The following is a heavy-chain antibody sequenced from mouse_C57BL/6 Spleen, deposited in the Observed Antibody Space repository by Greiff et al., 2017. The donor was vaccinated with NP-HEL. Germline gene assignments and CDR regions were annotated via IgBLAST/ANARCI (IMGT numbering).Heavy chain of an antibody. J-gene: IGHJ2*01. D-gene: IGHD2-3*01. Sequence: QVQLKQPGAELVRPGSSVKMSCKASGYTFTTYPIEWMKQNHGKSLEWIGNFHPYNDDTKYNEKFKGKATLTVEKSSSTVYLELSRLTSDDSAVYYCARRSLYDGYYDYWGQGTTLTVSS. CDR2: FHPYNDDT. CDR1: GYTFTTYP. V-gene: IGHV1-47*01. CDR3: ARRSLYDGYYDY.